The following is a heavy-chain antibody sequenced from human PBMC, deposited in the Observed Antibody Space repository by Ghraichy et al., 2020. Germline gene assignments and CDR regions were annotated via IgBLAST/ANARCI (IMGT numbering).Heavy chain of an antibody. J-gene: IGHJ4*02. CDR1: GFTFSGYA. CDR2: ISGSGGST. CDR3: AKDRGVGATPIDY. V-gene: IGHV3-23*01. D-gene: IGHD1-26*01. Sequence: GGSLRLFCAASGFTFSGYAMSWVRQAPGKGLEWVSAISGSGGSTYYADSVKGRFTTSRDNSKNTLYLQMNSLRAEDTAVYYCAKDRGVGATPIDYWGQGSLVTVPS.